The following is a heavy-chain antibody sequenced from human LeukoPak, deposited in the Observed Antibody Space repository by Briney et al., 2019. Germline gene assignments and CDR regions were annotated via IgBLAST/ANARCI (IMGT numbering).Heavy chain of an antibody. CDR1: GGSISSGGYY. CDR3: AREYFSIAAAGFDY. J-gene: IGHJ4*02. Sequence: SQTLSLTCTVSGGSISSGGYYWSWIRQPPGKGLEWIGYIYHSGSTYYNPSLKSRVTISVDRSKNQFSLKLSSVTAADTAVYYCAREYFSIAAAGFDYWGQGTLVTVSS. CDR2: IYHSGST. V-gene: IGHV4-30-2*01. D-gene: IGHD6-13*01.